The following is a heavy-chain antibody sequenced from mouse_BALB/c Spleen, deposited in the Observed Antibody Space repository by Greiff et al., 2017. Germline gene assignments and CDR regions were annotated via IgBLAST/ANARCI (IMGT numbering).Heavy chain of an antibody. J-gene: IGHJ2*01. CDR1: GFTFSSYG. CDR3: ARGGVGPDY. V-gene: IGHV5-6*01. Sequence: EVKLQESGGDLVKPGGSLKLSCAASGFTFSSYGMSWVRQTPDKRLEWVATISSGGSYTYYPDSVKGRFTISRDNAKNTLYLQMSSLKSEDTAMYYCARGGVGPDYWGQGTTLTVSS. CDR2: ISSGGSYT.